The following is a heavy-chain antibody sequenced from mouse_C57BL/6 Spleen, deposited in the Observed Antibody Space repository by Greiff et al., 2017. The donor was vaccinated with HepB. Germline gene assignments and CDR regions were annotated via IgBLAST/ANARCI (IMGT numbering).Heavy chain of an antibody. D-gene: IGHD1-1*01. J-gene: IGHJ4*01. Sequence: VQLKESGPELVKPGASVKISCKASGYSFTDYNMNWVKQSNGKSLEWIGVINPNYGTTSYNQKFKGKATLTVDQSSSTAYMQLNSLTSEDSAVYYCARPLYYGSSYYAMDYWGQGTSVTVSS. V-gene: IGHV1-39*01. CDR3: ARPLYYGSSYYAMDY. CDR2: INPNYGTT. CDR1: GYSFTDYN.